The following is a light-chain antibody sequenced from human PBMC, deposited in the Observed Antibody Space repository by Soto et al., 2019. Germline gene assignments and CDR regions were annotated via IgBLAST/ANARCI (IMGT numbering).Light chain of an antibody. V-gene: IGLV2-23*02. CDR2: EVS. Sequence: QSALTQPASVSGSPGQSITISCTGTNRDIGRYNLVSWYQQHPGKVPKLMIYEVSERPSGVSNRFSGSKSGNTASLTISGLQAEDEADYYCCSYAGAYVFGTGTKVTVL. CDR1: NRDIGRYNL. CDR3: CSYAGAYV. J-gene: IGLJ1*01.